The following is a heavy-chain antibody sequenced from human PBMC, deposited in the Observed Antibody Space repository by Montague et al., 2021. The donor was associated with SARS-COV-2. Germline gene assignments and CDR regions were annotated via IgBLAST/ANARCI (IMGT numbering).Heavy chain of an antibody. Sequence: SETLSLTCTVSGGSVRSSNDCWGWIRQPPGKGLEWIANFYYSGNTYYNPSLKSRVTMSVDTSNNQFSLKLTSVTAADTAVYYCAREANAVSGRLDSWGQGTLVTVSS. CDR1: GGSVRSSNDC. J-gene: IGHJ4*02. V-gene: IGHV4-39*07. CDR2: FYYSGNT. D-gene: IGHD6-19*01. CDR3: AREANAVSGRLDS.